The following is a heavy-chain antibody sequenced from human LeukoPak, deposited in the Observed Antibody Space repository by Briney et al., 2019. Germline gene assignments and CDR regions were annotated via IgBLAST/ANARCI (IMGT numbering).Heavy chain of an antibody. Sequence: SETLSLTCTVSGGSISSGSYYWSWIRQPAGKGLEWIGRIYTSGSTNYNPSLKSRVTISVDTSKNQFSLKLSSVTAADTAVYYCARVGIVVVPAAMRPGGYYYYYMDVWGKGTTVTVS. CDR3: ARVGIVVVPAAMRPGGYYYYYMDV. D-gene: IGHD2-2*01. J-gene: IGHJ6*03. CDR1: GGSISSGSYY. CDR2: IYTSGST. V-gene: IGHV4-61*02.